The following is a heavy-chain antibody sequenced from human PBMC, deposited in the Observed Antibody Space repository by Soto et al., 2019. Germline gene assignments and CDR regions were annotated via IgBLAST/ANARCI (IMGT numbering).Heavy chain of an antibody. D-gene: IGHD4-17*01. V-gene: IGHV3-30-3*01. CDR1: GFTFSSYA. Sequence: GGSLRLSCAASGFTFSSYAMHWVRQAPGKGLEWVAVISYDGSNRYYADSVKGRFTISRDNSKNTLYLQMNSLRAEDTAVYYCARYPVTTDYGMDVWGQGTTVTVSS. CDR3: ARYPVTTDYGMDV. J-gene: IGHJ6*02. CDR2: ISYDGSNR.